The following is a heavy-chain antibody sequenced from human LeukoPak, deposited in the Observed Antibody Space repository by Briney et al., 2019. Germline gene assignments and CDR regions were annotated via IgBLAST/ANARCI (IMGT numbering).Heavy chain of an antibody. CDR1: GASVSGYY. CDR2: IYHSGST. V-gene: IGHV4-38-2*02. Sequence: SETLSLTCTVSGASVSGYYWGWIRQPPGKGLEWIGSIYHSGSTYYNPSLKSRVTISVDTSKNQFSLKLSSVTAADTAVYYCARVARWFGELINAFDIWGQGTMVTVSS. D-gene: IGHD3-10*01. CDR3: ARVARWFGELINAFDI. J-gene: IGHJ3*02.